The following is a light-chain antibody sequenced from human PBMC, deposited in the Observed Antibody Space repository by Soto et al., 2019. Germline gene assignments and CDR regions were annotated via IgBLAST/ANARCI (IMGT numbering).Light chain of an antibody. Sequence: QSVLTQPPSASGTPGQRVTISCSGSSSNIGSNYVHWYQQVPGTTPKLLIYRNNQRPSGVSDRVSGSKSGTSASLAISGLRSEDEADYYCAAWDNSLRGFYVFGTGTKLTVL. J-gene: IGLJ1*01. CDR2: RNN. CDR1: SSNIGSNY. CDR3: AAWDNSLRGFYV. V-gene: IGLV1-47*01.